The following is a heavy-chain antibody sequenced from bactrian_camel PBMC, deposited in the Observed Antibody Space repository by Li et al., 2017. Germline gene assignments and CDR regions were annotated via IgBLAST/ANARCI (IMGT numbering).Heavy chain of an antibody. CDR3: AALDLHGGKCMGSE. CDR1: GFTFSGYW. D-gene: IGHD6*01. Sequence: QLVESGGGLVQPGGSLTLSCTASGFTFSGYWMYWVRQTPAKGLEWVSGVASNGGSTEYADSIVGRFTISRDNAKNMVYLQMDNPKPEDTALYSCAALDLHGGKCMGSEWGQGTQVTVS. V-gene: IGHV3S25*01. CDR2: VASNGGST. J-gene: IGHJ4*01.